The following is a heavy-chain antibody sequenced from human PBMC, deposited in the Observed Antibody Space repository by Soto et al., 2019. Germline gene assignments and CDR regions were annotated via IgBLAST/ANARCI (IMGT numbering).Heavy chain of an antibody. V-gene: IGHV1-18*01. D-gene: IGHD3-16*01. J-gene: IGHJ6*02. CDR2: ISTYNGNT. CDR3: AMVDVYVTPSPQDF. Sequence: ASVKVSCKASGYTFTRYGIGWARQAPGQGLEWMGWISTYNGNTNYAQNVQGRVTLTTDTSTSTAYMELRSLRSNDTAIYYCAMVDVYVTPSPQDFWGQGTTVTVSS. CDR1: GYTFTRYG.